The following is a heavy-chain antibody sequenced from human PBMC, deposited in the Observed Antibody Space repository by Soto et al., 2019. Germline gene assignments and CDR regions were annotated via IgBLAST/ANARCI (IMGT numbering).Heavy chain of an antibody. J-gene: IGHJ4*02. D-gene: IGHD3-16*01. CDR1: GGSISSSSYY. CDR2: IYYSVST. CDR3: AREGEGAFDY. Sequence: QLQLQESGPGLVKPSETLSLTCTVSGGSISSSSYYWGWIRQPPGKGLEWIGSIYYSVSTYYNPSLKSRVTISVDTSKNQFSLKLSSVTAADTAVYYCAREGEGAFDYWGQGTLVTVSS. V-gene: IGHV4-39*02.